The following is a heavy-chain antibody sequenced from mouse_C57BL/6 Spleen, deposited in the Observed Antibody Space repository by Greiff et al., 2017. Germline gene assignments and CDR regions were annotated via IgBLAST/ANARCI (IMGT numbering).Heavy chain of an antibody. CDR1: GFTFSDYY. Sequence: EVKLEESGGGLVQPGGSLKLSCAASGFTFSDYYMYWVRQTPEKRLEWVAYISNGGGRTYYPDTVKGRFTISTDNAKNTLYLQMSRLKSEDTAMYYCARDGYYGSPYWYFDVWGTGTTVTVSS. CDR3: ARDGYYGSPYWYFDV. V-gene: IGHV5-12*01. J-gene: IGHJ1*03. CDR2: ISNGGGRT. D-gene: IGHD1-1*01.